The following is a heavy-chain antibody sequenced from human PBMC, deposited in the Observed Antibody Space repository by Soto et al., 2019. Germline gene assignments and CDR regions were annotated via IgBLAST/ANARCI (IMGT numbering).Heavy chain of an antibody. Sequence: PGGSLRLSCAASGFTFSSYAMSWVRQAPGKGLEWVSAISGSGGSTYYADYVKGRFTISRDNSKNTLYLQMNSLRAEDTAVYYCAIVLIPYDILTGYYNAPSYWGQGTLVTVSS. J-gene: IGHJ4*02. V-gene: IGHV3-23*01. CDR1: GFTFSSYA. CDR2: ISGSGGST. D-gene: IGHD3-9*01. CDR3: AIVLIPYDILTGYYNAPSY.